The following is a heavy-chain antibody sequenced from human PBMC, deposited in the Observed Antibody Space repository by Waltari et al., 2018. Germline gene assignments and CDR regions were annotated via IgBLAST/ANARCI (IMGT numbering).Heavy chain of an antibody. D-gene: IGHD6-13*01. CDR3: TRGLLAAAGPRFGY. CDR2: INHSGGT. J-gene: IGHJ4*02. V-gene: IGHV4-34*01. Sequence: QVQLQQWGAGLLKPSETLSLTCAVYGGSFSGYYWSWLRQPPGKGREGIGEINHSGGTNDNPSLKSRVTISVDTSKNQFSLKLSSVTAADTSVYYCTRGLLAAAGPRFGYWGQGTLVTVSS. CDR1: GGSFSGYY.